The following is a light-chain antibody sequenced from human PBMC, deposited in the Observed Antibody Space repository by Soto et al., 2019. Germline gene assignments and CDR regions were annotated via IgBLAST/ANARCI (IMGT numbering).Light chain of an antibody. J-gene: IGLJ2*01. CDR2: EVS. CDR3: SSYISVSSPVV. CDR1: SSGVGYYNY. V-gene: IGLV2-14*01. Sequence: QSALTQPASLSGSPGQSITVSCTGTSSGVGYYNYVSWYQQHPGKAPKVIIYEVSNRPSGVSYRFSGSKSGNTASLTISGLQAQDEADYYCSSYISVSSPVVFGGGTKVTVL.